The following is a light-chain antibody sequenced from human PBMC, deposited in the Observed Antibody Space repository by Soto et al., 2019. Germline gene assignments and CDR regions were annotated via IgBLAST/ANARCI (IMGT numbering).Light chain of an antibody. CDR3: SSYTTTTSVV. V-gene: IGLV2-14*01. CDR1: RSDVGGYNY. CDR2: EVT. Sequence: QSVLTQPASVSGSPGQSITISCTGTRSDVGGYNYVSWYQQHPAKAPKLMIYEVTNRPSGVSNRFSGSKSGNTASLTISGLQAEDEADYYCSSYTTTTSVVFGGGTKVTVL. J-gene: IGLJ2*01.